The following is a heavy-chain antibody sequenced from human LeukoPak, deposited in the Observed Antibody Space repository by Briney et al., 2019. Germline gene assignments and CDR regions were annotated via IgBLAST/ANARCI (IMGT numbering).Heavy chain of an antibody. V-gene: IGHV1-69*13. CDR1: GGTFSSYA. CDR2: IIPIFGTA. J-gene: IGHJ6*02. Sequence: SVKVSCKASGGTFSSYAVSWVRQAPGQGLEWMGGIIPIFGTANYAQKFQGRVTITADESTSTAYMELSSLRSEDTAVYYCVARDGYNYDPLYYGMDVWGQGTTVTVSS. CDR3: VARDGYNYDPLYYGMDV. D-gene: IGHD5-24*01.